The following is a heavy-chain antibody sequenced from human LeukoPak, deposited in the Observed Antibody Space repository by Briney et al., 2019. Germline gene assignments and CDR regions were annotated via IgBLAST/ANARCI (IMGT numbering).Heavy chain of an antibody. CDR1: GGSISSYY. CDR2: IYYSGST. CDR3: ARGGGGYDRGYSYGVLYY. Sequence: SETLSLTCTVSGGSISSYYWSWIRQPPGKGLEWIGYIYYSGSTNYNPSLKSRVTISVDTSKNQFSLKLSSVTAADTAVYYCARGGGGYDRGYSYGVLYYWGQGTLVTVSS. D-gene: IGHD5-18*01. V-gene: IGHV4-59*01. J-gene: IGHJ4*02.